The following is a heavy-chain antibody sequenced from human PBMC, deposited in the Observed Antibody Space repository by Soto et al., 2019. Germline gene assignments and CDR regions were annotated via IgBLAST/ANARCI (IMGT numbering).Heavy chain of an antibody. V-gene: IGHV4-34*01. CDR3: ARVHHGSGSYLDY. CDR2: INHSGSN. Sequence: QVQLQQWGAGLLKPSETLSLTCAVYGGSFSGYYWSWIRQPPGKGLEWIGEINHSGSNNYNPSLTSRVTISLATSKNQFSLKLSSVTAADTAVYYCARVHHGSGSYLDYWGQGTLVTVSS. D-gene: IGHD3-10*01. CDR1: GGSFSGYY. J-gene: IGHJ4*02.